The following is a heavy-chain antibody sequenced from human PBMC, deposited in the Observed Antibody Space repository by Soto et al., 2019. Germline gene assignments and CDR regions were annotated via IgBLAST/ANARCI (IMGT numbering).Heavy chain of an antibody. CDR2: INHSGST. Sequence: SETLCLTCAVYGGSFSGYYWSWIRQPPGKGLEWIGEINHSGSTNYSPSLKSRVTISVDTSKNQFSLKLSSVTAADTAVYYCARGLVGQWGGASAYGMDVWGQGTTVTVSS. CDR1: GGSFSGYY. D-gene: IGHD6-19*01. CDR3: ARGLVGQWGGASAYGMDV. V-gene: IGHV4-34*01. J-gene: IGHJ6*02.